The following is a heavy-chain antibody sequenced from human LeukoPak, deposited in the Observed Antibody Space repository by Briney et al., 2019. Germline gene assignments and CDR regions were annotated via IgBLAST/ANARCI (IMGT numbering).Heavy chain of an antibody. V-gene: IGHV3-21*04. CDR2: ISGSGSYI. Sequence: GGSLRLSCVASGLSVSSNYMSWVRQAPGKGLEWVSSISGSGSYIYYADSVKGRFTISRDDAKNSLYLQMNSLRAEDTALYYCARDLQWEHNTDGAFDIWGQGTMVTVSS. D-gene: IGHD1-26*01. CDR3: ARDLQWEHNTDGAFDI. J-gene: IGHJ3*02. CDR1: GLSVSSNY.